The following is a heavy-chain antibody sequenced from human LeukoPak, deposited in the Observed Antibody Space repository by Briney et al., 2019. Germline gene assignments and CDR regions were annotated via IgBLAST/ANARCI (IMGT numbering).Heavy chain of an antibody. V-gene: IGHV3-23*01. J-gene: IGHJ4*02. Sequence: GGSLRLSCAASGFTFSSYAMSWVRQAPGKGLEWVSAISGSGGSTYYADSVKGRFTISRDNPKNTLYLQMNSLRAEDTAVYYCAKDLGYCSGGSCYFDYWGQGTLVTVSS. CDR3: AKDLGYCSGGSCYFDY. D-gene: IGHD2-15*01. CDR2: ISGSGGST. CDR1: GFTFSSYA.